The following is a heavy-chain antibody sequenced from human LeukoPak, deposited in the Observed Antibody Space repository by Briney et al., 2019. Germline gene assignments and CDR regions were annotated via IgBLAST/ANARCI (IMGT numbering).Heavy chain of an antibody. D-gene: IGHD3-22*01. Sequence: GASVRVSCKASGYIFTDYYMHWVRQAPGEGVEWMGCIYPDSGCTKYSQEFQGRVTMTRDTSISTAYLELSRLRSDDTAMYYCAREYYDSSGTKYAFDIWGQGPMVTVSS. CDR1: GYIFTDYY. V-gene: IGHV1-2*02. CDR2: IYPDSGCT. CDR3: AREYYDSSGTKYAFDI. J-gene: IGHJ3*02.